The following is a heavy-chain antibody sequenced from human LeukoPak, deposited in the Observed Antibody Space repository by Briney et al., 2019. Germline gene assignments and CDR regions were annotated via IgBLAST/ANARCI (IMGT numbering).Heavy chain of an antibody. CDR1: GFTFSSYG. V-gene: IGHV3-23*01. D-gene: IGHD3-9*01. J-gene: IGHJ3*01. CDR3: AKGPNYDILTGWRKTYNGFDV. Sequence: PPGGSLRLSCAASGFTFSSYGMSWVRQAPGKELEWVSAISGSGGSTYYADSVEGRFTISRDNSRNTLYLQMNSLSAEDTAVYYCAKGPNYDILTGWRKTYNGFDVWGQGTMVTVSS. CDR2: ISGSGGST.